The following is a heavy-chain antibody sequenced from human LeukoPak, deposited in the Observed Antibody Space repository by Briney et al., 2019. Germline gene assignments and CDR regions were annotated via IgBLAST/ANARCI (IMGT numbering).Heavy chain of an antibody. Sequence: GRSLRLSCAASGFTFGSYAMHWVRQAPGKGLEWVAVISYDGSNKYYADSVKGRFTISRDNSKNTLYLQMNSLRAEDTAVYYCARGLDYYDSSGPDYWGQGTLVTVSS. V-gene: IGHV3-30-3*01. D-gene: IGHD3-22*01. CDR3: ARGLDYYDSSGPDY. J-gene: IGHJ4*02. CDR1: GFTFGSYA. CDR2: ISYDGSNK.